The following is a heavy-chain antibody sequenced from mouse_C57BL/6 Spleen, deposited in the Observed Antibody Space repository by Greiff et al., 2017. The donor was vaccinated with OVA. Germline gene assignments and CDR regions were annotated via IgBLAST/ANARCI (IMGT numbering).Heavy chain of an antibody. CDR1: GYTFTSYW. CDR3: ARAKDSNYGRFAY. D-gene: IGHD2-5*01. V-gene: IGHV1-52*01. J-gene: IGHJ3*01. CDR2: IDPSDSET. Sequence: VQLQQPGAELVRPGSSVKLSCKASGYTFTSYWMHWVKQRPIQGLEWIGNIDPSDSETHYNQKFKDKATLTVDKSSSTAYMQLSSLTSEDSAVYDCARAKDSNYGRFAYWGQGTLVTVSA.